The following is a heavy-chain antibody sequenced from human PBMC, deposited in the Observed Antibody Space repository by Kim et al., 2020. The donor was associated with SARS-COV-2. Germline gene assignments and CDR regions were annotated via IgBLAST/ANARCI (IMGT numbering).Heavy chain of an antibody. D-gene: IGHD5-18*01. CDR3: ARERLTATAPEDY. V-gene: IGHV3-7*03. Sequence: YVDSVKGRFTISRDNAKNSLYLQMNSLRAEDTAVYYCARERLTATAPEDYWGQGTLVTVSS. J-gene: IGHJ4*02.